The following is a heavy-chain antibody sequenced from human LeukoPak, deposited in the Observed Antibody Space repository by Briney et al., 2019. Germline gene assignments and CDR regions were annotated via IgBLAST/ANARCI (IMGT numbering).Heavy chain of an antibody. CDR3: ARDLKDSSGDSDFDY. Sequence: GGSLRLSCAASGFTFSSYSMNWVRQAPGKGLEWVSSISSSSSYIYYADSVKGRFTISRDNAKNSLYLQMNSLRAEDTAVYYCARDLKDSSGDSDFDYWGQGTLVTVSS. CDR2: ISSSSSYI. V-gene: IGHV3-21*01. D-gene: IGHD3-22*01. J-gene: IGHJ4*02. CDR1: GFTFSSYS.